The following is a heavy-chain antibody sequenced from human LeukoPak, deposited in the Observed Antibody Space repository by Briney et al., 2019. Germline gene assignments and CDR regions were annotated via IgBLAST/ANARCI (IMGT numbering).Heavy chain of an antibody. CDR3: ARTGSGSYGWFDP. CDR2: ISAYNGNT. Sequence: ASVKVSCKASGYTFTSYGISWVRQAPGQGLEWMGWISAYNGNTNYAQKVQGRVTMTTDTSTSTVYMELRSLRSDDTAVYYCARTGSGSYGWFDPWGQGTLVTVSS. V-gene: IGHV1-18*01. J-gene: IGHJ5*02. CDR1: GYTFTSYG. D-gene: IGHD1-26*01.